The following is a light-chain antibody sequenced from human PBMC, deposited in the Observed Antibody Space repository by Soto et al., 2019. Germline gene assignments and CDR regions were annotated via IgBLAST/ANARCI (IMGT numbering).Light chain of an antibody. J-gene: IGLJ2*01. V-gene: IGLV2-14*01. Sequence: QSALTQPASVSGSPGQSITISCTGTSSDVGGYNYVSWYQKHPGKAPKLMIYEVTNRPSGVSNRFSGSKSGNTASLTISGLRAADDAEYYCSSYTSSSTLVVFGGGTKLTVL. CDR1: SSDVGGYNY. CDR3: SSYTSSSTLVV. CDR2: EVT.